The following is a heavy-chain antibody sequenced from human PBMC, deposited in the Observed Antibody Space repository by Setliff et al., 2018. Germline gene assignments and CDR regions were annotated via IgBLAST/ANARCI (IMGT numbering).Heavy chain of an antibody. CDR3: ARAAYYYDGDNWFDP. J-gene: IGHJ5*02. Sequence: SETLSLTCTVSGGSISSYYWSWIRQPPGKGLEWIGYIYTSGSTNYNPSLKSRVTISVDTSKNQFSLKLSSVTAADTAVYYCARAAYYYDGDNWFDPWGQGTLVTVSS. CDR2: IYTSGST. CDR1: GGSISSYY. V-gene: IGHV4-4*08. D-gene: IGHD3-22*01.